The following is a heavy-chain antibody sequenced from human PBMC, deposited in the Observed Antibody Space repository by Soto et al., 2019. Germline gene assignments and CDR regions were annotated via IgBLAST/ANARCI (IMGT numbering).Heavy chain of an antibody. V-gene: IGHV4-34*01. CDR1: GGSFSGYY. CDR2: INHSGST. J-gene: IGHJ4*02. CDR3: ARYSGWYKRWANFDY. Sequence: QVQLQQWGAGLLKPSETLSLTCAVYGGSFSGYYWSWIRQPPGKGLEWIGEINHSGSTNYNPSLKSRVTISVDTSKNQFSLKLSSVTAADTAVYYCARYSGWYKRWANFDYWGQGTLVTVSS. D-gene: IGHD6-19*01.